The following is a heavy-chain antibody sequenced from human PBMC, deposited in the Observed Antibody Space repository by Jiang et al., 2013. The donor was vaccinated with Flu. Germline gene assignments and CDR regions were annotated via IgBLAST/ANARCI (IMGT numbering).Heavy chain of an antibody. Sequence: SGAEVKKPGSSVKVSCKASGGTFSSYAISWVRQAPGQGLEWMGRIIPILGIANYAQKFQGRVTITADKSTSTAYMELSSLRSEDTAVYYCARVTAMDSYYYYGMDVWGKGTTVTVSS. CDR1: GGTFSSYA. CDR2: IIPILGIA. CDR3: ARVTAMDSYYYYGMDV. V-gene: IGHV1-69*04. D-gene: IGHD5-18*01. J-gene: IGHJ6*04.